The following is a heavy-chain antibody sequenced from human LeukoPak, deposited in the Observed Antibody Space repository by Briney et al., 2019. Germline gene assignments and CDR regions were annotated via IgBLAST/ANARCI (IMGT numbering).Heavy chain of an antibody. CDR2: IYYSGST. J-gene: IGHJ6*03. CDR3: ASFYCSGGSCYQYFSYYYMDV. CDR1: GGSISSSSYY. Sequence: ASETLSLTCTVSGGSISSSSYYWGWIRQPPGKGLEWIGSIYYSGSTYYNPSLKSRVTISVDTSKNQFSLKLSSVTAADTAVYYCASFYCSGGSCYQYFSYYYMDVWGKGTTVTISS. D-gene: IGHD2-15*01. V-gene: IGHV4-39*01.